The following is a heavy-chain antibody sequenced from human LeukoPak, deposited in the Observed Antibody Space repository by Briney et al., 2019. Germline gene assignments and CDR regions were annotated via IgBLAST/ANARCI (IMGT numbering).Heavy chain of an antibody. CDR1: GFTFSGYD. J-gene: IGHJ6*03. V-gene: IGHV3-48*04. CDR3: AREYSGSYPYTYYYMDV. Sequence: GGSLRLSCAASGFTFSGYDMSWVRQAPGKGLEWVSYTSSSSSTIYYADSVKSRFTISRDNAKNSLYLQMNSLRAEDTAVYYCAREYSGSYPYTYYYMDVWGKGTTVTVSS. D-gene: IGHD1-26*01. CDR2: TSSSSSTI.